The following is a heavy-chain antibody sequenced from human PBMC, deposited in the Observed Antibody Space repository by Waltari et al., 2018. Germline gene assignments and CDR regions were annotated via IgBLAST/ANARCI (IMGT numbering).Heavy chain of an antibody. CDR1: GGSISSSSYY. CDR3: ARMGGVAVAGKDY. D-gene: IGHD6-19*01. Sequence: QLQLQESGPGLVKPSETLSLTCTVSGGSISSSSYYWGWIRQPPGKGLEWIGSIYYSGSTYYNPSLKSRVTISVDTSKNQFSLKLSSVTAADTAVYYCARMGGVAVAGKDYWGQGTLVTVSS. V-gene: IGHV4-39*07. J-gene: IGHJ4*02. CDR2: IYYSGST.